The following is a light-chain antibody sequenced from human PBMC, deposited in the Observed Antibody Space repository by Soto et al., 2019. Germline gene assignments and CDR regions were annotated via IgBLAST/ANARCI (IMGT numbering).Light chain of an antibody. Sequence: EIVLTQSPGTLSLSPGERATLSCRASQSVSTTLAWYQQKPGQAPRLLIYGASTRATGIPARFSGSGSGTEFTLSIGSLQSEDFAVYYCHQYNNWPPAFGGGTKVDIK. CDR1: QSVSTT. V-gene: IGKV3-15*01. J-gene: IGKJ4*01. CDR3: HQYNNWPPA. CDR2: GAS.